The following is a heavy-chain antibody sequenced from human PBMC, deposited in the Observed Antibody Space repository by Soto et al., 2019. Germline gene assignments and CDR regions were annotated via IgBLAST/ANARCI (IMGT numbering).Heavy chain of an antibody. CDR1: GYTFTSYG. V-gene: IGHV1-18*01. D-gene: IGHD2-15*01. CDR3: ARAGYCSGGSCYYPFDY. CDR2: IIPYNGNT. J-gene: IGHJ4*02. Sequence: ASVKVSCKASGYTFTSYGISWVRQAPGQGLEWMGWIIPYNGNTNYAQKLQGRVTMTADTSTSTAYMELSSLRSEDTAVYYCARAGYCSGGSCYYPFDYWGQGTLVTVSS.